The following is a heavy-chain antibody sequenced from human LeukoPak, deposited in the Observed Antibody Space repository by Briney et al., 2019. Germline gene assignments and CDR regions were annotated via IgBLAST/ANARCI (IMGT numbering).Heavy chain of an antibody. J-gene: IGHJ6*02. D-gene: IGHD2-8*02. CDR3: AKNTVYYYYYDMDV. V-gene: IGHV3-23*01. Sequence: GGSLRLSCAASGFTFDSYAMNWVRQAPGRGLEWVSGISGGGSGTYYADSVKGRFTISRDNSKNTLYLQMNSLRAEDTAVYYCAKNTVYYYYYDMDVWGQGTTVTVSS. CDR1: GFTFDSYA. CDR2: ISGGGSGT.